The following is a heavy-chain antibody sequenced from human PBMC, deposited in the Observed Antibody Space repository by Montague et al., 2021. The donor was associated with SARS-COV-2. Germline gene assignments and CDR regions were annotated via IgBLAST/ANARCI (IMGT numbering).Heavy chain of an antibody. D-gene: IGHD1-26*01. Sequence: TLSLTCSVSGGSIRSGGYSWSWIRQPPGKGLEWIGYFYHSGSIYYNPSPKSRVTISVDRSKNHFSLKLTSVTAADTAVYYCARGWGGTYSDDAFDIWGPGALLTVSS. CDR2: FYHSGSI. V-gene: IGHV4-30-2*01. CDR1: GGSIRSGGYS. CDR3: ARGWGGTYSDDAFDI. J-gene: IGHJ3*02.